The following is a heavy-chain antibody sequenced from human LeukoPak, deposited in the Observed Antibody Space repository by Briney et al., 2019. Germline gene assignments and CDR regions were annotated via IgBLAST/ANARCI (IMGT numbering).Heavy chain of an antibody. D-gene: IGHD6-19*01. V-gene: IGHV3-23*01. CDR1: GFTFISYA. Sequence: PGWSLRLSCVASGFTFISYAMSWLGQAPGKGREWVSAISGSGGSTYYPDSVKGRITISRDNSKNTLYLQMNSLTAEDTAVYFCARDTSRAWYGLIDYWGQGSLVTVSS. CDR3: ARDTSRAWYGLIDY. CDR2: ISGSGGST. J-gene: IGHJ4*02.